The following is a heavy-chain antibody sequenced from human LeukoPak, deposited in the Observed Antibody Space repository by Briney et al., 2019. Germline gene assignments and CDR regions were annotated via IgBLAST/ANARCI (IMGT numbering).Heavy chain of an antibody. V-gene: IGHV3-30*04. Sequence: GGSLRLSCAASGFTFSSYAMHWVRQAPGKGLEWVAVISYDGSNKYYADSVKGRFTISRDNSKNTLYLQMNSLRAEDTAVYYCARDWPVAYCGGDCTKPTYYFDYWGQGTLVTVSS. CDR1: GFTFSSYA. CDR2: ISYDGSNK. J-gene: IGHJ4*02. CDR3: ARDWPVAYCGGDCTKPTYYFDY. D-gene: IGHD2-21*02.